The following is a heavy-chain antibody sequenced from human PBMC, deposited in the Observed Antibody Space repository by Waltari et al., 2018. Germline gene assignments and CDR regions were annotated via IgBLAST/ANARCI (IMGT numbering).Heavy chain of an antibody. CDR2: IWYDGSNK. V-gene: IGHV3-33*01. CDR3: ARGYSSIPFGFDP. CDR1: GFTFSSYG. Sequence: AASGFTFSSYGMHWVRQAPGKGLEWVAVIWYDGSNKYYADSVKGRFTISRDNSKNTLYLQMNSLRAEDTAVYYCARGYSSIPFGFDPWGQGTLVTVSS. D-gene: IGHD5-18*01. J-gene: IGHJ5*02.